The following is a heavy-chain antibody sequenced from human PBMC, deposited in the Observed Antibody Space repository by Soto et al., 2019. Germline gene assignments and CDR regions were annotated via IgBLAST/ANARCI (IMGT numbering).Heavy chain of an antibody. J-gene: IGHJ4*02. CDR3: AQSPEVISTCFDY. V-gene: IGHV3-23*01. D-gene: IGHD3-22*01. CDR1: GFTFSSYA. CDR2: ISGSGGTT. Sequence: GGSLRLFCVASGFTFSSYALHWVRQAPGRGLEWVSAISGSGGTTYYADSVKGRFTISRDNSKNTLFLQMNSLRAEDAAIYYCAQSPEVISTCFDYWGQGSLVTVSS.